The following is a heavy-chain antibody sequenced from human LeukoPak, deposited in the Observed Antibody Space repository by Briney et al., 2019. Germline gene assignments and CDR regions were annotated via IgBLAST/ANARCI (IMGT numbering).Heavy chain of an antibody. V-gene: IGHV4-59*01. CDR3: ARVEWGTMVRGVISHYYYMDV. CDR2: IYYSGST. CDR1: GGSISSYY. Sequence: SETLSLACTVSGGSISSYYWSWIRQPPGKGLEWIGYIYYSGSTNYNPSLKSRVTISVDTSKNQFSLKLSSVTAADTAVYYCARVEWGTMVRGVISHYYYMDVWGKGTTVTISS. D-gene: IGHD3-10*01. J-gene: IGHJ6*03.